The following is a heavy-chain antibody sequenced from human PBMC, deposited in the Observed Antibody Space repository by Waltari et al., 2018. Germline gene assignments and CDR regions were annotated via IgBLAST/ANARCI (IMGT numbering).Heavy chain of an antibody. J-gene: IGHJ6*02. D-gene: IGHD3-10*01. V-gene: IGHV4-34*02. Sequence: QVQLQQRGTGLLKTSRTLSLTCDVSGGSFRDYCWTWIRQVPGKGLEWIGEIVHSGSTSYTPSLRGRITISLDTSKNQFSLRLNSVTAADTAVYYCARGRRESVWVGELLYYHYYGMDVWGQGTTVSVSS. CDR2: IVHSGST. CDR1: GGSFRDYC. CDR3: ARGRRESVWVGELLYYHYYGMDV.